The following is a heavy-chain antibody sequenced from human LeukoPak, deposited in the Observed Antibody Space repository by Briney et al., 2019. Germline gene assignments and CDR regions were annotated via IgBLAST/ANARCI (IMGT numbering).Heavy chain of an antibody. CDR2: IVVGSGNT. D-gene: IGHD3-22*01. CDR3: ARGSGYFYDSSGFPGGNWFDP. J-gene: IGHJ5*02. CDR1: GYTFTSSA. Sequence: SVKVSCKASGYTFTSSAVQWVRQARGQRLEWIGWIVVGSGNTNYAQKFQERVTITRDMSTSTAYMELSSLRSEDTAVYYCARGSGYFYDSSGFPGGNWFDPWGQGTLVTVSS. V-gene: IGHV1-58*01.